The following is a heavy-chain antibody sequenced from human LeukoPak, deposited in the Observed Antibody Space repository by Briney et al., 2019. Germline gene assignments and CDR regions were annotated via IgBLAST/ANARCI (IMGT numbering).Heavy chain of an antibody. CDR3: AKEGDQFRGYLDA. V-gene: IGHV3-33*03. J-gene: IGHJ6*03. D-gene: IGHD3-16*01. Sequence: PGRSLRLSCTASGFMFSRLGMQWVRQAPGEVLGWVAMIWHDGSVEEYADSVKGRFTISRDNSQNTLYLQMNSLRDDDTAVYYCAKEGDQFRGYLDAWGKGTTVTVSS. CDR1: GFMFSRLG. CDR2: IWHDGSVE.